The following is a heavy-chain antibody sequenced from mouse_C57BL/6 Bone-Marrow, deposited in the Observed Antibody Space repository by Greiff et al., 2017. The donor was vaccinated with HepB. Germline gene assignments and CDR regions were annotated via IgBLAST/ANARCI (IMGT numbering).Heavy chain of an antibody. J-gene: IGHJ3*01. CDR1: GYTFTSYW. D-gene: IGHD2-12*01. CDR3: AIGGYSNDQAWFAY. CDR2: IYPSDSET. Sequence: QVQLQQPGAELVRPGSSVKLSCKASGYTFTSYWMDWVKQRPGQGLEWIGNIYPSDSETHYNQKFKDKATLTVDKSSSTAYMQLSSLTSEDSAVYYCAIGGYSNDQAWFAYWGQGTLVTVSA. V-gene: IGHV1-61*01.